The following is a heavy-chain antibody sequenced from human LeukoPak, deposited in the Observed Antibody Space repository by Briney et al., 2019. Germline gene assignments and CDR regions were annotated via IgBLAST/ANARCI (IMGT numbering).Heavy chain of an antibody. V-gene: IGHV1-8*01. J-gene: IGHJ4*02. CDR3: ARSPRGSTWGIEAFAF. CDR2: MNPYSGNK. D-gene: IGHD6-13*01. Sequence: GASVTVSCKASGYNFNTYDINWVRQAAGQGLEWMGWMNPYSGNKGYAQKFQGRVSMTSDTSISTAFMELTSLTSDDTAVYYCARSPRGSTWGIEAFAFWGQGTLVSVSS. CDR1: GYNFNTYD.